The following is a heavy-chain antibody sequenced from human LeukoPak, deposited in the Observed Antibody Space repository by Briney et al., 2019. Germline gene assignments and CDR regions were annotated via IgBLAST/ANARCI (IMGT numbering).Heavy chain of an antibody. Sequence: PSETLSLTCTVPGGSISSYYWSWLRQPPGKGLEWIGYIYYSGSTNYNPSLKSRVTISVDTSKNQFSLKLSSVTAADTAVYYCARAGYSYGLAFSGSFDYWGRGTLVTVSS. CDR2: IYYSGST. D-gene: IGHD5-18*01. CDR3: ARAGYSYGLAFSGSFDY. J-gene: IGHJ4*02. CDR1: GGSISSYY. V-gene: IGHV4-59*01.